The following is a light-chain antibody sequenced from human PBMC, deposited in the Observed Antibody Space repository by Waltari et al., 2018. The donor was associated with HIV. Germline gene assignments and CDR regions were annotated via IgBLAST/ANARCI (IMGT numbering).Light chain of an antibody. V-gene: IGLV2-23*01. J-gene: IGLJ2*01. CDR3: CSYAGSSSLVV. CDR1: SSHHRRHNL. CDR2: EGS. Sequence: QSALTQPASVSGSRGQPIPISCSGVSSHHRRHNLVSGYQTHPGKAPKVMIFEGSKRPAGVSNRFSGSKSGNTASLTISGLQAEDEADYYCCSYAGSSSLVVFGGGTKLTVL.